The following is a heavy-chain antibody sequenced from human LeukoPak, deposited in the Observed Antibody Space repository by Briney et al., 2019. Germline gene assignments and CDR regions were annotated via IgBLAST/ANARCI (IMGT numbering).Heavy chain of an antibody. CDR3: ARDPVIRKSGSRYNWFDP. V-gene: IGHV1-18*01. CDR2: ISAYNGNT. Sequence: ASVKVSCKASGYTFTSYGISWVRQAPGQGLEWMGWISAYNGNTNYAQKLQGRVTMTTDTSTSTAYMELRSLRSDDTAVYYCARDPVIRKSGSRYNWFDPWGQGTLVTVSS. J-gene: IGHJ5*02. CDR1: GYTFTSYG. D-gene: IGHD1-14*01.